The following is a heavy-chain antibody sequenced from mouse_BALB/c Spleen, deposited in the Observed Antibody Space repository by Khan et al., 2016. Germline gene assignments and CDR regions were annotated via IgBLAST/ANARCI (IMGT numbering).Heavy chain of an antibody. CDR1: GFTFSNYA. CDR2: ISSGGSYT. D-gene: IGHD1-1*01. CDR3: ARQLDGSSSVYAMDY. Sequence: EVELVESGGDLVKPGGSLNLSCAASGFTFSNYAMSWVRQTPDKRLEWVATISSGGSYTYYPDSVKGRFTISRDNAKNTLYLQMSSLKSEDTAIYYCARQLDGSSSVYAMDYWGQGTSVTVSS. J-gene: IGHJ4*01. V-gene: IGHV5-6*01.